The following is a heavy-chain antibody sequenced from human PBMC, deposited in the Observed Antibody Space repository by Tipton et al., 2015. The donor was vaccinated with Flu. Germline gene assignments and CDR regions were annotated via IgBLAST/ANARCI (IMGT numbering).Heavy chain of an antibody. CDR2: IYRSENT. CDR1: GGSISSFNR. J-gene: IGHJ4*02. D-gene: IGHD3-10*01. Sequence: GSLRLSCAVSGGSISSFNRWSWVRQPPGKGLEWIGEIYRSENTNYSPSLKSRVTISVDKSKNQFSLQLTSVTAADTAVYYCARSYYGSGIYYADYWGQGTLVTVSS. V-gene: IGHV4-4*02. CDR3: ARSYYGSGIYYADY.